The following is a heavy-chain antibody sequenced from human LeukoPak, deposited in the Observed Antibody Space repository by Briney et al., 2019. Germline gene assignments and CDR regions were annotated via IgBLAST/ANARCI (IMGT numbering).Heavy chain of an antibody. D-gene: IGHD5-24*01. CDR1: GFDFTTYN. CDR2: ISSSSGRYM. J-gene: IGHJ4*02. V-gene: IGHV3-21*04. CDR3: AREFIKLGRDGYNYSDY. Sequence: GGSLRLSCAASGFDFTTYNMNWVRQAPGKGLEWISSISSSSGRYMYYADSVKGRFTISRDNAKNSLYLQMNSLRSEDTAVYYCAREFIKLGRDGYNYSDYWGQGTLVTVSS.